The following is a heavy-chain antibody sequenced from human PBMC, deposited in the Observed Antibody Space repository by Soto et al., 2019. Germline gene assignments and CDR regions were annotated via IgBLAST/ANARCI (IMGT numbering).Heavy chain of an antibody. D-gene: IGHD2-2*01. V-gene: IGHV1-8*01. CDR2: MNPNSGNT. CDR1: GYTFTSYD. J-gene: IGHJ5*02. Sequence: QVQLVQSGAEVKKPGASVEVSCKASGYTFTSYDINWVRQATGQGLEWMGWMNPNSGNTGYAQKFQGRVTMTRNTSISTAYMELSSLRSEDTAVYYCARGNLGYCSSTSCDDWFDPWGQGTLVTVSS. CDR3: ARGNLGYCSSTSCDDWFDP.